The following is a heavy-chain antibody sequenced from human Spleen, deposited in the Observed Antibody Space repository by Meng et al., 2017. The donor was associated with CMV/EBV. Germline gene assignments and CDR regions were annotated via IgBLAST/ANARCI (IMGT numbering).Heavy chain of an antibody. CDR3: ARGDYGDYVPRY. CDR1: GFTFSSYA. CDR2: ISYDGSNK. V-gene: IGHV3-30*04. J-gene: IGHJ4*02. Sequence: CAASGFTFSSYAMHWVRQAPGKGLDWVAVISYDGSNKYYADSVKGRFTISRDNSKNTLYLQMNSLRAEDTAVYYCARGDYGDYVPRYWGQGTLVTVSS. D-gene: IGHD4-17*01.